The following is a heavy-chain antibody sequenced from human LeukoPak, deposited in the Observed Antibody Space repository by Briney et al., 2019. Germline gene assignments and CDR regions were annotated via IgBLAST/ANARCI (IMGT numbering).Heavy chain of an antibody. CDR1: GGSISSYC. CDR3: ARAIPYNWFDP. V-gene: IGHV4-59*01. J-gene: IGHJ5*02. CDR2: IYYSGST. D-gene: IGHD2-2*02. Sequence: PSETLSLTCTVSGGSISSYCWGWIRQPPGKGLEWIGYIYYSGSTNYNPSLKSRVTISVDTSKNQFSLKLSSVTAADTAVYYCARAIPYNWFDPWGQGTLVAVSS.